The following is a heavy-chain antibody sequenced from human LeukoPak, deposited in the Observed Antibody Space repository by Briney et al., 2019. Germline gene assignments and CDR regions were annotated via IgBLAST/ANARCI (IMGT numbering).Heavy chain of an antibody. Sequence: ASVKVSCKASGYTFTSYDINWVRQATGQGLEWMGWMNPNSGNTGYAQKFQGRVTMTRNTSISTAYMELSSLRSEDTAVYYCASTFGYLLYDAGDAFDIWGQGTMVTVSS. CDR2: MNPNSGNT. CDR1: GYTFTSYD. D-gene: IGHD3-10*01. V-gene: IGHV1-8*01. CDR3: ASTFGYLLYDAGDAFDI. J-gene: IGHJ3*02.